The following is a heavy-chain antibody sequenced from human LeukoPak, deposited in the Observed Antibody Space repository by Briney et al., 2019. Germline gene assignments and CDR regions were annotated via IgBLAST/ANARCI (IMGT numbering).Heavy chain of an antibody. CDR3: ATPHDYGDSEYFQH. Sequence: SVKVSCKASGGTFSSYAISWVRQAPGQGLEWMGRIIPTLGIANYAQKFQGRVTTTADKSTSTAYMELSSLRSEDTAVYYCATPHDYGDSEYFQHWGQGTLVTVSS. V-gene: IGHV1-69*04. CDR1: GGTFSSYA. CDR2: IIPTLGIA. D-gene: IGHD4-17*01. J-gene: IGHJ1*01.